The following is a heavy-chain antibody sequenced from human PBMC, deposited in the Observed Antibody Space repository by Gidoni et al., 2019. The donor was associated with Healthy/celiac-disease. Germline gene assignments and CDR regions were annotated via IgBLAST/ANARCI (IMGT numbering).Heavy chain of an antibody. Sequence: EVQLVESGGGLVQPGRSLRLSCAASGFTFDDYAMHWVRQAPGKGLEWVSGISWNSGSIGYADSVKGRFTISRDNAKNSLYLQMNSLRAEDTALYYCAKARGRVVPAAIRYWGQGTLVTVSS. CDR2: ISWNSGSI. CDR3: AKARGRVVPAAIRY. V-gene: IGHV3-9*01. CDR1: GFTFDDYA. J-gene: IGHJ4*02. D-gene: IGHD2-2*02.